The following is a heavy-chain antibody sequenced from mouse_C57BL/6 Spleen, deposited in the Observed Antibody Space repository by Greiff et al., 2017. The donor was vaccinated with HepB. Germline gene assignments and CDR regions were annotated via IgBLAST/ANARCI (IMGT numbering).Heavy chain of an antibody. CDR1: GFTFSSYA. Sequence: EVKLMESGGGLVKPGGSLKLSCAASGFTFSSYAMSWVRQTPEKRLEWVATLSDGGSSTYYPDNVKGRFTISRDNAKNNLYLQMSQLKSEDTAMYYCARGAYGNYGYFDVWGTGTTVTVSS. V-gene: IGHV5-4*03. CDR2: LSDGGSST. D-gene: IGHD2-1*01. J-gene: IGHJ1*03. CDR3: ARGAYGNYGYFDV.